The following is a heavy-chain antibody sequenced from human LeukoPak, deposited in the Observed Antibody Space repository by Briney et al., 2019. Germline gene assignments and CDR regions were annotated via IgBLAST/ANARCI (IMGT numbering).Heavy chain of an antibody. CDR1: GYTFTSYG. V-gene: IGHV1-18*01. Sequence: GASVKVSCKASGYTFTSYGISWVRQAPGQGLEWMGWISAYNGNTNYAQKLQGRVTMTTDTSASTAYMELSSLRSEDTAVYYCAREYYDFWSGYYTGSYWFDPWGQGTLVTVSS. CDR2: ISAYNGNT. D-gene: IGHD3-3*01. CDR3: AREYYDFWSGYYTGSYWFDP. J-gene: IGHJ5*02.